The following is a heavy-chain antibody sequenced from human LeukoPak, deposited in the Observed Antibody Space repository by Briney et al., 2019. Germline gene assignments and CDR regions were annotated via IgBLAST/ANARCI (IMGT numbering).Heavy chain of an antibody. D-gene: IGHD5-12*01. CDR2: ISSRRIYI. V-gene: IGHV3-21*01. Sequence: GGSLTLSRAPSGFTFSSYSMNWVRQTPPRGLEGVSSISSRRIYICYADSVTGRLTISRDNAKNSLYLQMNSLRAEDPAVYYCARDISISGAEYFQHWGQGTLVTVSS. CDR3: ARDISISGAEYFQH. J-gene: IGHJ1*01. CDR1: GFTFSSYS.